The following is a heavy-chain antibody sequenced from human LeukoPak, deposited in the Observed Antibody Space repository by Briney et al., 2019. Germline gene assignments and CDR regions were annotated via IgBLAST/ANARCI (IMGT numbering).Heavy chain of an antibody. Sequence: SETLSLTCAVYGGSFSGYSWSWIRRPPGKGLEWIGSIYYSGSTYYNPSLKSRVTISVDTSKNQFSLKLSSVTAADTAVYYCAVQLQQLVYFDYWGQGTLVTVSS. CDR2: IYYSGST. D-gene: IGHD6-13*01. CDR1: GGSFSGYS. V-gene: IGHV4-34*01. J-gene: IGHJ4*02. CDR3: AVQLQQLVYFDY.